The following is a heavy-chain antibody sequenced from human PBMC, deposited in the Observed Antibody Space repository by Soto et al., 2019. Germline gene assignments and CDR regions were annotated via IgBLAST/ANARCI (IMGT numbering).Heavy chain of an antibody. D-gene: IGHD1-7*01. J-gene: IGHJ3*02. CDR2: IKQDGSEK. CDR1: GFTFSSYW. CDR3: ARDLPYNWSYAGAFDI. V-gene: IGHV3-7*01. Sequence: GGSLRLSCAASGFTFSSYWMSWVRQAPGKGLEWVANIKQDGSEKYYVDSVKGRFTISRDNAKNSLYLQMNSLRAEDTAVYYCARDLPYNWSYAGAFDIWGQGTMVTVSS.